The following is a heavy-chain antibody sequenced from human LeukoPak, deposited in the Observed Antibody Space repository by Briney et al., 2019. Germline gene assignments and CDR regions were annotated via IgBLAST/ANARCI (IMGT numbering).Heavy chain of an antibody. V-gene: IGHV5-51*01. J-gene: IGHJ4*02. CDR3: AREVSTGDFDF. CDR2: IYPADSDT. CDR1: GYSFAGHW. D-gene: IGHD1-14*01. Sequence: GESLKISCQGFGYSFAGHWIAWVRQMPRKGLEWMGMIYPADSDTKYSPSFEGQFTISVDKSISTAYLQWNSLRASDTTTYYCAREVSTGDFDFWGQGTLVTVSS.